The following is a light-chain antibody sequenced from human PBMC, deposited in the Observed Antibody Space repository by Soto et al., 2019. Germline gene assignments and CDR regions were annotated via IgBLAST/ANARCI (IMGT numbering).Light chain of an antibody. Sequence: MVLTESPSTLSLSPGERSTLSCRASQSVSSYLAWYKQKPGQAPRLLIYDASNRATGIPARFSGSASGTEFTLTISSLEPEDSAVYYCQQRSTWITFGHGTGLEIK. CDR3: QQRSTWIT. V-gene: IGKV3-11*01. J-gene: IGKJ5*01. CDR2: DAS. CDR1: QSVSSY.